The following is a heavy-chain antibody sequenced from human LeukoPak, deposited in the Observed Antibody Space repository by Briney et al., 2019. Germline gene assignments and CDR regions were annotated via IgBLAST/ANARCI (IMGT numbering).Heavy chain of an antibody. CDR3: ARLIPGYGFDY. D-gene: IGHD5-18*01. Sequence: GASVKVSCTASGSTFTGYYMHWMRQAPGQGLEWMGWINPNSGGTNYAQKFQGRVTMTRDTSISTAYMELSRLRSDDTAVYYCARLIPGYGFDYWGQGTLVTVSS. CDR2: INPNSGGT. J-gene: IGHJ4*02. V-gene: IGHV1-2*02. CDR1: GSTFTGYY.